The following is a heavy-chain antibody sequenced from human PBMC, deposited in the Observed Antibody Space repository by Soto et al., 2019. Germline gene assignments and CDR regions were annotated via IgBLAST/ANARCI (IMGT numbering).Heavy chain of an antibody. Sequence: TLSLTCAVSGGSIISGGYSWIWIRQPPGKGLEWIGYIYHSGTTYYNPSLKSRVTISVDRSKNQFSLKLSSVTAADTAVYYCARLGGSYAVPHFDYWGQGTLVTVS. CDR3: ARLGGSYAVPHFDY. CDR1: GGSIISGGYS. J-gene: IGHJ4*02. CDR2: IYHSGTT. V-gene: IGHV4-30-2*01. D-gene: IGHD1-26*01.